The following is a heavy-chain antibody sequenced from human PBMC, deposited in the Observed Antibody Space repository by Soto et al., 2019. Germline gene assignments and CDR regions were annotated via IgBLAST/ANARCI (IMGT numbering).Heavy chain of an antibody. CDR3: ARHRELRWPFDY. V-gene: IGHV4-39*01. Sequence: QLQLQESGPGLVKPSETLSLTCTVSGGSISSSSYYWGWIRQPPGKGLEWIGSIYYSGSTYYNPSLKSRVTISVDTSKNQFSLKLSSVTAADTAVYYCARHRELRWPFDYWGQGTLVTVSS. CDR2: IYYSGST. J-gene: IGHJ4*02. CDR1: GGSISSSSYY. D-gene: IGHD4-17*01.